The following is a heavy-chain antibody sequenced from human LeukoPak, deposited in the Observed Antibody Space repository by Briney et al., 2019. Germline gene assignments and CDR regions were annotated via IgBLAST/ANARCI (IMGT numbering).Heavy chain of an antibody. CDR1: GFTFSSYA. D-gene: IGHD2-15*01. V-gene: IGHV3-23*01. Sequence: GGSLRLSCAASGFTFSSYAMHWVRQAPGKGLEWVSAISGSGGSTYYADSVKGRFTISRDNSKNTLYLQMNSLRAEDTAVYYCARGVVVVAATLDYWGQGTLVTVSS. J-gene: IGHJ4*02. CDR2: ISGSGGST. CDR3: ARGVVVVAATLDY.